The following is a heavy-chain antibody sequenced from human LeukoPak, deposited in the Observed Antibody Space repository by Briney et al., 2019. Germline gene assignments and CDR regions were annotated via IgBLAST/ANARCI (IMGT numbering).Heavy chain of an antibody. CDR1: GFTFSDYY. D-gene: IGHD2-15*01. Sequence: GGSLRLSCAAPGFTFSDYYMSWIRQAPGKGLEWVSYISSSGSTIYYADSVKGRFTISRDNAKNSLYLQMNSLRAEDTAVCYCARDPDMVGYCSGGSCESRFDPWGQGTLVTVSS. V-gene: IGHV3-11*01. CDR2: ISSSGSTI. CDR3: ARDPDMVGYCSGGSCESRFDP. J-gene: IGHJ5*02.